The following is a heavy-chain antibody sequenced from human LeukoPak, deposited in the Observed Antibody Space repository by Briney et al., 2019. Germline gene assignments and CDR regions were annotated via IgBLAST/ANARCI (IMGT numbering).Heavy chain of an antibody. J-gene: IGHJ6*02. V-gene: IGHV3-74*01. CDR3: ASDSPYYGMDV. CDR2: INSDGSAT. Sequence: GGSLRLSCAASGFPFSSYWMHWVRQVPGKGLLWVSRINSDGSATIYADSVRGRFTISRDNAKNTLYLQMSGLRVEDTAVYHCASDSPYYGMDVWGQGTTVTVSS. CDR1: GFPFSSYW.